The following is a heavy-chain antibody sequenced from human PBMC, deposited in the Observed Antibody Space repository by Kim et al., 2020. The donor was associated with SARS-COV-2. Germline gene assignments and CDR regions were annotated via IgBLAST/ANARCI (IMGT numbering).Heavy chain of an antibody. CDR3: ARESAAGYPSYWYFDL. J-gene: IGHJ2*01. D-gene: IGHD6-13*01. Sequence: SVKSRITINPDTSKNQFSLQLNSVTPEDTAVYYCARESAAGYPSYWYFDLWGRGTLVTVSS. V-gene: IGHV6-1*01.